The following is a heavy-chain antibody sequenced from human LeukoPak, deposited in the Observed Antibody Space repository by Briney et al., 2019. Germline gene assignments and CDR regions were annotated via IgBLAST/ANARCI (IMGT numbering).Heavy chain of an antibody. D-gene: IGHD3-10*01. J-gene: IGHJ4*02. CDR3: ARRVQPNAGPFDS. CDR2: ISGDGAKT. CDR1: GLTFNVCA. V-gene: IGHV3-23*01. Sequence: GVSLRLPCGASGLTFNVCALRGVRDAPGKGLEWVAGISGDGAKTYYADYFQARFTISRDNPKNTLFLQMDSLRAEDTAVYYCARRVQPNAGPFDSWGQGTLASVS.